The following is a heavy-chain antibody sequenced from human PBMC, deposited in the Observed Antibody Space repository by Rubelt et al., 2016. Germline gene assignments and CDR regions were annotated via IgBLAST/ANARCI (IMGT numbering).Heavy chain of an antibody. V-gene: IGHV4-39*01. CDR3: ARRIAVAGKEE. D-gene: IGHD6-19*01. CDR2: IYYSGST. J-gene: IGHJ4*02. CDR1: GGSISSSSYY. Sequence: QLQLQESGPGLVKPSETLSLTCTVSGGSISSSSYYWGWIRQPPGKGLEWIGSIYYSGSTYYNPSLKCRVTISVDTSKNQFSLELSAVTAADTAVYYCARRIAVAGKEEWGQGTLVTVSS.